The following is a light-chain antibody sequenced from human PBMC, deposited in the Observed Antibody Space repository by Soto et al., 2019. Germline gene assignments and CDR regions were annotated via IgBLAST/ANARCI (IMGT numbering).Light chain of an antibody. CDR3: QRRNVWPPIT. Sequence: VLTQSPSTLSLSPGARATLPCRASQSSHTTLAWDQQKPGQPPRLGVYDSALRANGVPDRVGVSGSGTEFALTINNRGPEDVAFEDCQRRNVWPPITFGQGTRLEIK. CDR2: DSA. V-gene: IGKV3-11*01. CDR1: QSSHTT. J-gene: IGKJ5*01.